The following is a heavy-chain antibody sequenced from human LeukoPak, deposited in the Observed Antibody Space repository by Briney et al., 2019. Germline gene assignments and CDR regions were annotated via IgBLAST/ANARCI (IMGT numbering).Heavy chain of an antibody. V-gene: IGHV1-2*02. CDR2: INPNKGDT. CDR1: AYTFSQFY. D-gene: IGHD6-19*01. CDR3: GRTQGLAD. Sequence: ASVKVSYKDPAYTFSQFYMNWVRQAPGQGLEWMGWINPNKGDTNYAEKFKGSVTMTSDSSINTAYMELRTLTSDDTAVYYGGRTQGLADWGQGTLVTVSS. J-gene: IGHJ4*02.